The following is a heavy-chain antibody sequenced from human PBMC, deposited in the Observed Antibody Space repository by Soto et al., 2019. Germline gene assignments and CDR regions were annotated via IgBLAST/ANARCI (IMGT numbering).Heavy chain of an antibody. V-gene: IGHV3-23*01. CDR3: AKELGGTCYSSGALDI. Sequence: EVQLLESGGGLVQPGGSLRLSCVASGFTFSSYAMSWVRQAPGKGLEWVSGISGRGGNTYYADSVKGRFTISRDNSNNTLYLQMNSLRAEDTAAYYCAKELGGTCYSSGALDIWGQGTIVTVSS. CDR1: GFTFSSYA. J-gene: IGHJ3*02. CDR2: ISGRGGNT. D-gene: IGHD3-9*01.